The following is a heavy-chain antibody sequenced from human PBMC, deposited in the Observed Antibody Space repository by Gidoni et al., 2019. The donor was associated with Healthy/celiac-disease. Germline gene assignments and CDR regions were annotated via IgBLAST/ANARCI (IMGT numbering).Heavy chain of an antibody. CDR3: AKDIVVVAQWDDAFDI. CDR2: ISDDGSNK. J-gene: IGHJ3*02. Sequence: QPGRSLRPSCAASGLPFRSYGMHWVRQAPGKGLAWVAVISDDGSNKYYADSVKGRFTISRDKSKNTLYLQMNSLRAEDTAVYYCAKDIVVVAQWDDAFDIWGQGTMVTVSS. V-gene: IGHV3-30*18. CDR1: GLPFRSYG. D-gene: IGHD2-15*01.